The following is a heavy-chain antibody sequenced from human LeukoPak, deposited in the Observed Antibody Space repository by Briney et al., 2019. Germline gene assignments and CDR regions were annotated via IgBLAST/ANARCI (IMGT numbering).Heavy chain of an antibody. CDR2: IDYGATTCSGCT. CDR3: AGERGEEYSSGWYKRNYFDN. CDR1: GGSISGSTHY. Sequence: SETLSLTCTVSGGSISGSTHYWGWIRQPPGKGPECIGSIDYGATTCSGCTFYNPSLRSRVTISVDTSKNQVSLRLTSVTAADTAVYYCAGERGEEYSSGWYKRNYFDNWGQGIRVTASS. V-gene: IGHV4-39*02. D-gene: IGHD6-19*01. J-gene: IGHJ4*02.